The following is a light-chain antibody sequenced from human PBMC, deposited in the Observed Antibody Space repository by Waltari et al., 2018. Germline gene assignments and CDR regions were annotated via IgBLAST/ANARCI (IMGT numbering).Light chain of an antibody. V-gene: IGKV1-33*01. J-gene: IGKJ5*01. CDR3: QQYENLPLT. CDR1: QDINNY. Sequence: DIQMTQTPSSLPASVGDRVTISCQASQDINNYLNWYQQKPGKAPKLLIYDASNLEIGVPSRFSGGGSGTDFTFIITSLQPEDIATYYCQQYENLPLTFGQGTRLEI. CDR2: DAS.